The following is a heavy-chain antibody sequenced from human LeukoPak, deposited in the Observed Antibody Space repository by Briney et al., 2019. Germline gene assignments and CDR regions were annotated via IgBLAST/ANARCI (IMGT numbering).Heavy chain of an antibody. V-gene: IGHV3-74*01. CDR3: ARGPNSNWSGLDF. J-gene: IGHJ4*02. D-gene: IGHD6-6*01. CDR2: ISPTGSTT. CDR1: GFSFSGHW. Sequence: GGSLRLSCTASGFSFSGHWMHWARQLPGKGLVWVSRISPTGSTTSYADSVKGRFTVSRDNAKNTLYLQVNNLRAEDTAVYYCARGPNSNWSGLDFWGQGALLTVSS.